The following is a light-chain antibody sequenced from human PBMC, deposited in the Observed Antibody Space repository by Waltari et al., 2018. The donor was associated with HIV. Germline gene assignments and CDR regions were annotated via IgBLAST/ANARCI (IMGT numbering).Light chain of an antibody. CDR1: SSDVGGYTY. V-gene: IGLV2-11*01. CDR2: DVS. J-gene: IGLJ3*02. Sequence: QSALTQPRPVSGSPGPSVTISCTGTSSDVGGYTYVSWYQQHPGKAPKVMIYDVSKRPSGVPDRFSGSKSGNTASLTISGLQAEDEADYYCCSYAGSYTWVFGGGTKMTVL. CDR3: CSYAGSYTWV.